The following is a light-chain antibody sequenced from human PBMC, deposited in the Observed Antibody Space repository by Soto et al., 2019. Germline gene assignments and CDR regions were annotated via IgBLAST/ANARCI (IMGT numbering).Light chain of an antibody. CDR2: GAS. CDR3: QQYGSSPDT. Sequence: EIVLTQSPGTLSLSPGERATLSCRASQSVSSSYLAWYQQKPGQAPRLLIYGASSRATGIPDRFSGSGSGTDSTLTISRLEPEDFAVYYCQQYGSSPDTFGQGTRL. CDR1: QSVSSSY. V-gene: IGKV3-20*01. J-gene: IGKJ5*01.